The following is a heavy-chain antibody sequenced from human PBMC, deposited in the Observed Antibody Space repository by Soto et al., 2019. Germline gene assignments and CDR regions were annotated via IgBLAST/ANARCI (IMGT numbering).Heavy chain of an antibody. CDR3: AREAGLHVSWYFDL. CDR2: IKSGGSSI. D-gene: IGHD6-13*01. CDR1: GITFSSYW. J-gene: IGHJ2*01. V-gene: IGHV3-74*01. Sequence: GSLTLSCAGSGITFSSYWMHRVPQAPGEGLVWVSRIKSGGSSISYADSVKGRFTISRGNARNTLSLQMNSLRAEDTAVYYCAREAGLHVSWYFDLWGRGTLVTVSS.